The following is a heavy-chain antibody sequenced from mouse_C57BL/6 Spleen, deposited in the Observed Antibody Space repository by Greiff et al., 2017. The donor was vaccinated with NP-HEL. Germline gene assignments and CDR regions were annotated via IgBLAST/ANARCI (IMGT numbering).Heavy chain of an antibody. J-gene: IGHJ4*01. Sequence: EVQRVESGPGLVKPSQSLSLTCSVTGYSITSGYYWNWIRQFPGNKLEWMGYISYDGSNNYNPSLKNRISITRDTSKNQFFLKLNSVTTEDTATYYCARDPYYDYDGYAMDYWGQGTSVTVSS. CDR2: ISYDGSN. CDR1: GYSITSGYY. D-gene: IGHD2-4*01. V-gene: IGHV3-6*01. CDR3: ARDPYYDYDGYAMDY.